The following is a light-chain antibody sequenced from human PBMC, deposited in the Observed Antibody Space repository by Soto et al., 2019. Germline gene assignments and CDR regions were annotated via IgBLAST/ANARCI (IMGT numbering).Light chain of an antibody. V-gene: IGKV3-15*01. CDR1: QSISNL. Sequence: EIVLTQSPGTQSLSPGERATLSCRASQSISNLLAWYQQKPGQAPRLLIYGASTRATGFPDRFSGSGSGTEFTLTISSLHSEDFAVYYCQQYYDWPITFGQGTRLEIK. J-gene: IGKJ5*01. CDR2: GAS. CDR3: QQYYDWPIT.